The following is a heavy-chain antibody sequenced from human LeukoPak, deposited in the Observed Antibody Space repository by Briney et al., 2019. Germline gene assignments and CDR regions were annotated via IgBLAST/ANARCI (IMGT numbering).Heavy chain of an antibody. Sequence: GTSLRLSCAASGLTFSNFGMHWVRQAPGKGLEWVALISDNARDKYYADSVKGRFTISRDNSKNTLYLQMNSLRAEDTAVYYCARDGGDYLYYFGYWGQGTLVTVSS. CDR1: GLTFSNFG. CDR3: ARDGGDYLYYFGY. J-gene: IGHJ4*02. D-gene: IGHD4-17*01. V-gene: IGHV3-30*03. CDR2: ISDNARDK.